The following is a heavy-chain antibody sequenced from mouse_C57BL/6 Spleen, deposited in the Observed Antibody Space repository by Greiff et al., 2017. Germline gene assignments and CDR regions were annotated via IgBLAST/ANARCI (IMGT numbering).Heavy chain of an antibody. CDR1: GFPFPDYY. Sequence: EVMLVDSGGGLVQPGGSLSLSCAASGFPFPDYYMSWVRQPPGKAFEWLGFIRNKANGYTTEYSAFVKGRFTISRDNSQSILYLQMNARRAEDGPTYYCARSMNYDYDVGFDDWGQGTTLTVSS. V-gene: IGHV7-3*01. CDR2: IRNKANGYTT. CDR3: ARSMNYDYDVGFDD. J-gene: IGHJ2*01. D-gene: IGHD2-4*01.